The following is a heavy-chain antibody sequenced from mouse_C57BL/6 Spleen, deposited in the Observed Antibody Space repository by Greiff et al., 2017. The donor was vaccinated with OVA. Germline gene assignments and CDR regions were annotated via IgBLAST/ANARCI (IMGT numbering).Heavy chain of an antibody. CDR1: GYTFTSYW. V-gene: IGHV1-52*01. CDR2: IDPSDSET. J-gene: IGHJ2*01. Sequence: QVQLQQSGAELVRPGSSVKLSCKASGYTFTSYWMHWVKQRPIQGLEWIGNIDPSDSETHYNQKFKDKATLTVDKSSSTAYMQLSSLTSEDSAVYYCARLAYSNYLDYWGQGTTLTVSS. CDR3: ARLAYSNYLDY. D-gene: IGHD2-5*01.